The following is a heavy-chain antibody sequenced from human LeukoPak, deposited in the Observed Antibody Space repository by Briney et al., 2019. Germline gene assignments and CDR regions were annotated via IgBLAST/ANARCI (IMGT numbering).Heavy chain of an antibody. CDR3: AKVDYWSPENYFDS. CDR2: ITDDEDT. V-gene: IGHV3-23*01. CDR1: GFTFSSYA. J-gene: IGHJ4*02. Sequence: GGSLRLSCAASGFTFSSYAMSWVRQAPGKGLESVSVITDDEDTYYADSVKGRFTISRDNSQNTVFLQMNSLRVEDTAVYYCAKVDYWSPENYFDSWGQGTLVTVSS. D-gene: IGHD1-1*01.